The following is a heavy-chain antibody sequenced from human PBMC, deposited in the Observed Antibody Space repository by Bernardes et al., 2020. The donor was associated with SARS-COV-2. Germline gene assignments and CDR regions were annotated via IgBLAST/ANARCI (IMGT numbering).Heavy chain of an antibody. D-gene: IGHD6-13*01. J-gene: IGHJ4*02. CDR3: AREDLTSIAAAGSTSTIDC. V-gene: IGHV3-33*01. Sequence: GSLSRSSAASGFTLSRYGMHWVRPAPGNGLEWVAVIWCDGSNKYYADSVKGRFTISRDNSKNTLYLQMNSLRAEDTAVYYCAREDLTSIAAAGSTSTIDCWGQGTLVTVSS. CDR2: IWCDGSNK. CDR1: GFTLSRYG.